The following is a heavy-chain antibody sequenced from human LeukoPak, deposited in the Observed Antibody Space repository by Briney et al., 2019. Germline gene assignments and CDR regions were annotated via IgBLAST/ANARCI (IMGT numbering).Heavy chain of an antibody. D-gene: IGHD6-13*01. J-gene: IGHJ6*04. V-gene: IGHV1-2*04. CDR3: ARDRPIAAAGLANYYYYGMDV. CDR1: GYAFTGYY. Sequence: ASVKVSCKASGYAFTGYYMHWVRQAPGQGLEWMGWINPNSGGTNYAQKFQGWVIMTRDTSISTAYMELSRLRSDDTAVYYCARDRPIAAAGLANYYYYGMDVWGKGTTVTVSS. CDR2: INPNSGGT.